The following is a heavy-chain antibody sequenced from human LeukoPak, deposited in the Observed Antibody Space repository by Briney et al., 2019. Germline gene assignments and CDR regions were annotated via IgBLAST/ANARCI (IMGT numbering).Heavy chain of an antibody. CDR2: IYSGGST. V-gene: IGHV3-53*01. CDR3: AKETSEMTTTHGWFDP. CDR1: GGSISSSSYY. D-gene: IGHD5-24*01. J-gene: IGHJ5*02. Sequence: ETLSLTCTVSGGSISSSSYYWGWIRQPPGKGLEWVSVIYSGGSTYYADSVKGRFTISRDNSKNILYLQMNSLRAEDTAVYYCAKETSEMTTTHGWFDPWGQGTPVIVSS.